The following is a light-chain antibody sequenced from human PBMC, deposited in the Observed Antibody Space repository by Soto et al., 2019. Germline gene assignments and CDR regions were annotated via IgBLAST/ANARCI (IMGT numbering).Light chain of an antibody. CDR2: LGS. CDR3: MQALQTPRT. Sequence: DIVMTQSPLPLPVTPGEPASISCRSSQSLLHSDGYNYLDWYLQKPGQSPQLLIDLGSNRASGVPDRFSGSGSGTDFTLKISRVEAGDVGVYYCMQALQTPRTFGQGTMVEIK. V-gene: IGKV2-28*01. CDR1: QSLLHSDGYNY. J-gene: IGKJ1*01.